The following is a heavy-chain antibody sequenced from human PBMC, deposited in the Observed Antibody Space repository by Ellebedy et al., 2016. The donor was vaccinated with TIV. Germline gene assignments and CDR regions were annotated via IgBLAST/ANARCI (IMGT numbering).Heavy chain of an antibody. D-gene: IGHD6-19*01. CDR3: ASGARYSSGWYGRHYYGMDV. V-gene: IGHV4-34*01. J-gene: IGHJ6*02. CDR2: VTHDGST. CDR1: GGSFSGYY. Sequence: MPSETLSLTFSVYGGSFSGYYWTWIRQSPGKGLELIGEVTHDGSTNYNLSLKSRVTISVDTSKNQFSLKLCSVTAAATAVYYCASGARYSSGWYGRHYYGMDVWGQGTTVTVSS.